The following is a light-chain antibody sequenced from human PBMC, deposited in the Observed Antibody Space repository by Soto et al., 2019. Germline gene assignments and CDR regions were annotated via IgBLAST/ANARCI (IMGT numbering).Light chain of an antibody. Sequence: DIVMTQSPDSLAVSLGERATINCKSSQSVLYSSNNKNYLAWYQQKPGQPPKLLIYWASTRESGVPDRFSGSGSGTDFTLTISSLQAEDVEVYYCQQYYSTPLTLGGGTQVDIK. CDR3: QQYYSTPLT. CDR2: WAS. J-gene: IGKJ4*01. V-gene: IGKV4-1*01. CDR1: QSVLYSSNNKNY.